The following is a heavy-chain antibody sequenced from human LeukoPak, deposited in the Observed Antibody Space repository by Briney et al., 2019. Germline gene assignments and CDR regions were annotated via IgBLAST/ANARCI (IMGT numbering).Heavy chain of an antibody. Sequence: GGSLRLSCAASGFTFSSYSMNWVRQAPGKGLEWVSSISSSSSYMYYADSVKGRFTISRDNAKNSLYLQMNSLRAEDTAVYYCARERGSSWSWFDPWGQGTLVTVSS. CDR1: GFTFSSYS. CDR2: ISSSSSYM. J-gene: IGHJ5*02. D-gene: IGHD6-13*01. V-gene: IGHV3-21*01. CDR3: ARERGSSWSWFDP.